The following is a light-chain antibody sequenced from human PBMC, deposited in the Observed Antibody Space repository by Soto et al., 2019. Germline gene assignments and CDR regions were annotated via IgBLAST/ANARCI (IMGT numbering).Light chain of an antibody. J-gene: IGKJ2*01. CDR3: MQGTHWPPFT. CDR1: QSLAYIDGNTY. V-gene: IGKV2-30*01. Sequence: DVVMTQSPLSLPVTLGQPASISCRSSQSLAYIDGNTYLNWFHQRPGQSPRRLIYQVSNRDSGVPDRFSGSGSGTDFTLKISRVEPDDFGVYYCMQGTHWPPFTFGQGTKLEIK. CDR2: QVS.